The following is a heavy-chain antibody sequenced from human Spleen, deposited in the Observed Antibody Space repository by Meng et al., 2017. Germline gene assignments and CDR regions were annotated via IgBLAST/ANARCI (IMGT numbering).Heavy chain of an antibody. V-gene: IGHV4/OR15-8*02. CDR3: ASWIYSCGWQ. D-gene: IGHD6-19*01. CDR2: IYHGGDT. CDR1: GGSISSIDW. J-gene: IGHJ4*02. Sequence: QVQLQESGPGLVKPSGTLSLTCVVSGGSISSIDWWSWVRRPPGKGLEWIGEIYHGGDTNYNPSLKSRVTIAIDKSKNQFSLKLSSVTAADTAVYYCASWIYSCGWQWGQGALVTVSS.